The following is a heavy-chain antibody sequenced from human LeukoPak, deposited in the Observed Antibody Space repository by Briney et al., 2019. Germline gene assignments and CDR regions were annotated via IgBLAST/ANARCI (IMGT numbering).Heavy chain of an antibody. CDR2: IYHSGST. J-gene: IGHJ4*02. CDR1: GRSISSGGYS. V-gene: IGHV4-30-2*01. D-gene: IGHD3-22*01. CDR3: ARGVARWYYDSSGYYFDY. Sequence: PSQTLSLTCAVSGRSISSGGYSWSWLRQPPGKGLEWFVYIYHSGSTYYNPSLKSRVTISVDRSKNPFSLKLSSVTAADTALYYCARGVARWYYDSSGYYFDYWGQGTLVTVSS.